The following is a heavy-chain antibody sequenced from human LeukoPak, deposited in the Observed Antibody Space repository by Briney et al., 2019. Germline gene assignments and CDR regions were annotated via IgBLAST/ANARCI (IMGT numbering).Heavy chain of an antibody. CDR3: ANPRYDSSGYYYVD. J-gene: IGHJ4*02. CDR1: GYTFTSYG. V-gene: IGHV1-18*01. D-gene: IGHD3-22*01. CDR2: ISAYNGNT. Sequence: ASVKVPCKASGYTFTSYGISWVRQAPGQGLEWMGCISAYNGNTNYAQKLQGRVTMTTDTSTSTAYMELSSLRSEDTAVYYCANPRYDSSGYYYVDWGQGTLVTVSS.